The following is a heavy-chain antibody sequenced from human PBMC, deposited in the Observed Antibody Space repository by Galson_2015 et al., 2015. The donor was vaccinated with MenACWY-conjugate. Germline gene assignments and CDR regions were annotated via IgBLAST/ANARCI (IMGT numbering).Heavy chain of an antibody. CDR1: GFTFGDFA. CDR3: TRGGRMADY. Sequence: SLRLSCAVSGFTFGDFAMGWFRQAPGKGLEWVGFIRSKAYGGTTEHAASVKGRFTISRDDSKNIAYLQMDSLKTEDTAVYYCTRGGRMADYWGQGSLVTVSS. V-gene: IGHV3-49*03. CDR2: IRSKAYGGTT. J-gene: IGHJ4*02. D-gene: IGHD5-24*01.